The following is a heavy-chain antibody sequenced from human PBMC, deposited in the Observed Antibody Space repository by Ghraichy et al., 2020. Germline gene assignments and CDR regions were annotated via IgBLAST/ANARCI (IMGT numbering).Heavy chain of an antibody. J-gene: IGHJ6*02. D-gene: IGHD6-13*01. V-gene: IGHV4-39*01. CDR1: GGSISSSSYY. Sequence: SETLSLTCTVSGGSISSSSYYWGWIRQPPGKGLEWIGSIYYSGSTYYNPSLKSRVTISVDTSKNQFSLKLSSVTAADTAVYYCARHYSSSWYTVSSYYYGMDVWGQGTKVTVSS. CDR2: IYYSGST. CDR3: ARHYSSSWYTVSSYYYGMDV.